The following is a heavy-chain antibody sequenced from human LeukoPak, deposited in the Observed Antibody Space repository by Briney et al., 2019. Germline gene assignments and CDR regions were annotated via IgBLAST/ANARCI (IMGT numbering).Heavy chain of an antibody. CDR1: GDSVSSNSAA. D-gene: IGHD6-19*01. J-gene: IGHJ3*02. CDR3: ARGTYSSGWYPSYGGAFDI. CDR2: TYYRSKWYN. V-gene: IGHV6-1*01. Sequence: SQTLSLTCAISGDSVSSNSAAWNWIRQSPSRGLEWLGRTYYRSKWYNDYAVSVKSRITINPDTSKNQFSLQLNSVTPEDTAVYYCARGTYSSGWYPSYGGAFDIWGQGTMVTVSS.